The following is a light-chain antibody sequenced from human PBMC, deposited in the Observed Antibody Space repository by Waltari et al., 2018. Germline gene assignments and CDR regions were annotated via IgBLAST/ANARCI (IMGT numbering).Light chain of an antibody. CDR1: SGDAGTYNY. CDR3: SSYAGSSTYV. V-gene: IGLV2-8*01. CDR2: EVT. Sequence: QSALPQPPSASGSPGQSVTVSCPGTSGDAGTYNYVSWYQQYPGKAPKLIIYEVTKRPSGVPDRFSGSKSGNTASLTVSGLRAEDEADYYCSSYAGSSTYVFGSGTKVTVL. J-gene: IGLJ1*01.